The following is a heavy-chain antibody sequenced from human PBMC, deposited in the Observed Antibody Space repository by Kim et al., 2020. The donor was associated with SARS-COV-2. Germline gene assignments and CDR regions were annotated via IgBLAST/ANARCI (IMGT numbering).Heavy chain of an antibody. V-gene: IGHV3-66*02. Sequence: GGSLRLSCAASGFTVSSNYMSWVRQAPGKGLEWVSVIYSGGSTYYADSVKGRFTISRDNSKNTLYLQMNSLRAEDTAVYYCARESEYQLPHYYYGMDVWGQGTTVTVSS. CDR3: ARESEYQLPHYYYGMDV. CDR2: IYSGGST. D-gene: IGHD2-2*01. J-gene: IGHJ6*02. CDR1: GFTVSSNY.